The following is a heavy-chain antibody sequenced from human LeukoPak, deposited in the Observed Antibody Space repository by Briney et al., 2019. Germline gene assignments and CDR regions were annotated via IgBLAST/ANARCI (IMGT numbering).Heavy chain of an antibody. CDR2: IYHSGST. CDR3: AGGTVTIGAFDI. CDR1: GYSISSGYY. J-gene: IGHJ3*02. Sequence: WETLSLTCTVSGYSISSGYYWGWIRQPPGKGLEWIGSIYHSGSTYYNPSLKSRVTISVDTSKNQFSLKLSSVTAADTAVYYCAGGTVTIGAFDIWGQGTMVTVSS. V-gene: IGHV4-38-2*02. D-gene: IGHD4-17*01.